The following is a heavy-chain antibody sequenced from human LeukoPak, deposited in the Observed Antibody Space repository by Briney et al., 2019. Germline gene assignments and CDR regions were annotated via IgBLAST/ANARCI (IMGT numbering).Heavy chain of an antibody. J-gene: IGHJ6*03. D-gene: IGHD5-18*01. CDR1: DGSISSYY. V-gene: IGHV4-59*01. CDR3: ARANGYSYGYYYYMDV. CDR2: IYYSGST. Sequence: SETLSLTCTVSDGSISSYYWSWIRQPPGKGLEWIGYIYYSGSTNYNPSLKSRVTISVDTSKNQFSLKLSSVTAADTAVYYCARANGYSYGYYYYMDVWGQGTTVTVSS.